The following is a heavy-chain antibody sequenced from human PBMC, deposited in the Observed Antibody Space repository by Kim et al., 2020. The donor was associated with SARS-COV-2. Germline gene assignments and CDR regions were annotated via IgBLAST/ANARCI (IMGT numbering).Heavy chain of an antibody. CDR3: AREGGITGTTSDY. J-gene: IGHJ4*02. Sequence: SETLSLTCTVSGGSISSSSYYWGWIRQPPGKGLEWIGSIYYSGSTYYNPSLKSRVTISVDTSKNQFSLKLSSVTAADTAVYYCAREGGITGTTSDYWGQG. D-gene: IGHD1-20*01. CDR1: GGSISSSSYY. V-gene: IGHV4-39*02. CDR2: IYYSGST.